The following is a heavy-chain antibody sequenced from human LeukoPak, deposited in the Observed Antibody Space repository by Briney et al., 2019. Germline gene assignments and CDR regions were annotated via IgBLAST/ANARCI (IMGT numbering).Heavy chain of an antibody. CDR1: GFTFSSYA. Sequence: PGGSLRLSCAAPGFTFSSYAMHWVRQAPGKGLEYVSAISSNGGSTYYANSVKGRFTISRDNSKNTLYLQMGSLRAEDMAVYYCARDMGATYFDYWGQGTLVTVSS. CDR2: ISSNGGST. CDR3: ARDMGATYFDY. J-gene: IGHJ4*02. V-gene: IGHV3-64*01. D-gene: IGHD1-26*01.